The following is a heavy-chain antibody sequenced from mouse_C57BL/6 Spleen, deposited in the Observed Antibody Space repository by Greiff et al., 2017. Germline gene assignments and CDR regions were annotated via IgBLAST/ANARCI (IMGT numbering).Heavy chain of an antibody. V-gene: IGHV1-59*01. Sequence: QVQLQQPGAELVRPGTSVKLSCKASGYTFTSYWMHWVKQRPGQGLEWIGVIDPSDSYTNYNQKFKGKATLTVDTSSSTAYMQLSSLTSEDSAVYYCASRNYYGSSYGYFDVWGTGTTVTVSS. CDR1: GYTFTSYW. CDR2: IDPSDSYT. CDR3: ASRNYYGSSYGYFDV. D-gene: IGHD1-1*01. J-gene: IGHJ1*03.